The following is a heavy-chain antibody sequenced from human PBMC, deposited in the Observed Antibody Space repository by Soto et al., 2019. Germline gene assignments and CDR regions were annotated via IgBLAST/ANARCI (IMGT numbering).Heavy chain of an antibody. J-gene: IGHJ4*02. CDR3: ARSIVVVTALDY. D-gene: IGHD2-21*02. V-gene: IGHV1-3*05. Sequence: QVQLVQSGAEEKKPGASVKVSCKASGYTFTSYAMHWVRQAPGQRPEWMGWINAGNGNTKYSQKFQGRVTITRDTSASTAYTQLSSLRSEDTAVYYCARSIVVVTALDYWGQGTLVTVSS. CDR2: INAGNGNT. CDR1: GYTFTSYA.